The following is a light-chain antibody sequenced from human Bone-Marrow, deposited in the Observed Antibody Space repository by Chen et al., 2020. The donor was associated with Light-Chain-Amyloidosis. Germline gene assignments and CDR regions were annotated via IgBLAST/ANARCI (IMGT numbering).Light chain of an antibody. Sequence: QSALTQPPSASGSPGQSITISCTGTSSDVGAYNYVSWYQQHPGKAPKLMIYEVNKRPSGVPDRFSGSKSGNTASLTVSGLQAEDEADDYCTSYAGGHTLPVFGVGTSLTVL. V-gene: IGLV2-8*01. CDR1: SSDVGAYNY. J-gene: IGLJ2*01. CDR3: TSYAGGHTLPV. CDR2: EVN.